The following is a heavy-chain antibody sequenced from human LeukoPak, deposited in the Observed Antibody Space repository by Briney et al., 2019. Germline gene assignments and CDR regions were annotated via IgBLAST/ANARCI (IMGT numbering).Heavy chain of an antibody. D-gene: IGHD3-3*01. CDR3: ARGGSEYAFWSVQRSNWFDP. CDR1: GYTFTSYT. J-gene: IGHJ5*02. Sequence: ASVKVSCKASGYTFTSYTMNWVRQAPGQGLEWVGWINTNTGKSTYAQGFTGRFVFSLDTSVSTTHLQINSLKAEDTAVYYCARGGSEYAFWSVQRSNWFDPWGQGTLITVSS. V-gene: IGHV7-4-1*02. CDR2: INTNTGKS.